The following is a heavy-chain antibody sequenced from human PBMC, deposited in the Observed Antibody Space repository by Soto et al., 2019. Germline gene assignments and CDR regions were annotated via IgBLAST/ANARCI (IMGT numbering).Heavy chain of an antibody. Sequence: QVQLVQSGAEVKRPGASVKVSCEASGYTFTTYDINWVRQASGQGLEWMGCVNPSSGNTVYAQKFHGRVTMTRDTSISTAYMELSSLKSDATAIYYCARASMYIWNDHWGQGTRVTVSS. D-gene: IGHD1-20*01. CDR1: GYTFTTYD. V-gene: IGHV1-8*01. CDR2: VNPSSGNT. CDR3: ARASMYIWNDH. J-gene: IGHJ5*02.